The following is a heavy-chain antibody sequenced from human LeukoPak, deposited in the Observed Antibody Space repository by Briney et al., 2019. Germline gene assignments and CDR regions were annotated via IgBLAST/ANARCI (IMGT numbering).Heavy chain of an antibody. V-gene: IGHV3-9*01. CDR3: AREHSSSWSYYYYYYMDV. Sequence: PGGSLRLSCAASGFTFDDYAMHWVRQAPGKGLEWVSGISWNSGSIGYADSVKGRFTISRDNAKNSLYLQMNSLRAEDTAVYYCAREHSSSWSYYYYYYMDVWGKGTTVTVSS. J-gene: IGHJ6*03. D-gene: IGHD6-13*01. CDR2: ISWNSGSI. CDR1: GFTFDDYA.